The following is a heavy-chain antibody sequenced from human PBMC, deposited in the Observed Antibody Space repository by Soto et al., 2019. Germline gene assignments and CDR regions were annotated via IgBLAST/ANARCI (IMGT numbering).Heavy chain of an antibody. V-gene: IGHV3-30-3*01. D-gene: IGHD5-18*01. J-gene: IGHJ6*02. CDR2: ISYDGSNK. CDR1: GFTFSSYA. CDR3: ARDHSYGPFPDDGMDV. Sequence: QVQLVESGGGVVQPGRSLRLSCAASGFTFSSYAMHWVRQAPGKGLEWVAVISYDGSNKYYADSVKGRFTISRDNSKNTLYLQMNSLRAEDTAVYYCARDHSYGPFPDDGMDVWGQGTTVTVSS.